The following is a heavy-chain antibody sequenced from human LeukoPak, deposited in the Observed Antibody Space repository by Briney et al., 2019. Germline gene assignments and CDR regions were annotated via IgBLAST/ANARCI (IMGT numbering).Heavy chain of an antibody. J-gene: IGHJ6*02. V-gene: IGHV3-33*01. CDR1: GFTFSSYG. Sequence: GGSLRLSCAASGFTFSSYGMHWVRQAPGKGLEWVAVIWYDGSNKYYADSVKGRFTISRDNPKNTLYLQMNSLRAEDTAVYYCARDLAVPAAIGYYYYYGMDVWGQGTTVTVSS. CDR3: ARDLAVPAAIGYYYYYGMDV. CDR2: IWYDGSNK. D-gene: IGHD2-2*02.